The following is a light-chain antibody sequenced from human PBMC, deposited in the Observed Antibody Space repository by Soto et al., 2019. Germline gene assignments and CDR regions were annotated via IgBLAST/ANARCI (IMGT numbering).Light chain of an antibody. CDR3: HQYNNWWT. J-gene: IGKJ1*01. CDR2: GAS. Sequence: EIVMTQSPATLSVSPGERATLSCRASQTVSTSLAWYQQKPGQAPRLLIYGASTRASGVPARFSGSGSGTEFTLTISSLQSEDSAFYYCHQYNNWWTFGQGTNVEIK. V-gene: IGKV3-15*01. CDR1: QTVSTS.